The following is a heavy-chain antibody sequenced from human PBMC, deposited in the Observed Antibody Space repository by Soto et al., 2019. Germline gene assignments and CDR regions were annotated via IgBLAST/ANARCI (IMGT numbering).Heavy chain of an antibody. CDR1: GFTFSSYE. V-gene: IGHV3-48*03. CDR2: ISDSGGTV. CDR3: ARDLLHYDFWSGYSAYFYYGMDV. D-gene: IGHD3-3*01. Sequence: GGSLRLSCAASGFTFSSYEMNWVRQAPGQGLEWVSYISDSGGTVYYADSVKGRFTVSRDNAQNSVYLQMNSLRTEDTAVYYCARDLLHYDFWSGYSAYFYYGMDVWGPGTTVTVSS. J-gene: IGHJ6*02.